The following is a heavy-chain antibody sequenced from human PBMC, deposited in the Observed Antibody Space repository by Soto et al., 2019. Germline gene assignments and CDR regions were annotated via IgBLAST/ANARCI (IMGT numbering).Heavy chain of an antibody. Sequence: ASVKVSCKASGYSITNYYMHWVRQAPGQGLEWMGWINPSDGNRNFAQKFEDRVTMTTATSTNTVFLELRSLKSDDTAIYYCARDRLRGYDSSGFYSWGQGTMVTVSS. CDR2: INPSDGNR. CDR1: GYSITNYY. D-gene: IGHD3-22*01. J-gene: IGHJ4*02. V-gene: IGHV1-18*04. CDR3: ARDRLRGYDSSGFYS.